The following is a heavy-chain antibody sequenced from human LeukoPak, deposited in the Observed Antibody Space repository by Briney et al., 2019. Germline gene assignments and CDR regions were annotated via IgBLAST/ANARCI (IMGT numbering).Heavy chain of an antibody. V-gene: IGHV4-30-2*01. D-gene: IGHD3-3*01. Sequence: SETLSLTCAVSGGSISSGGYSWSWIRQPPGKGLEWIGYIYHSGSTYYNPSLKSRVTISVDTSKNQFSLKLSSVTAADTAVYYCARNALEWLFGSTYFDYWGQGTLVTVSS. J-gene: IGHJ4*02. CDR3: ARNALEWLFGSTYFDY. CDR1: GGSISSGGYS. CDR2: IYHSGST.